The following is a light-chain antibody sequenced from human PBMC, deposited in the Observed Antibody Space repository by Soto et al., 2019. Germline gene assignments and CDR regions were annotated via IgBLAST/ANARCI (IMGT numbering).Light chain of an antibody. CDR1: QSVSSY. Sequence: EIVLTQSPATLSLSPGERATLSCRASQSVSSYLAWYQQKPGQAPRLLIYDASNRATGIPARFSGSGSGTDFTLTISSLEPEDFVVYYCQQPQAFGQGTKLEIK. CDR3: QQPQA. CDR2: DAS. V-gene: IGKV3-11*01. J-gene: IGKJ2*01.